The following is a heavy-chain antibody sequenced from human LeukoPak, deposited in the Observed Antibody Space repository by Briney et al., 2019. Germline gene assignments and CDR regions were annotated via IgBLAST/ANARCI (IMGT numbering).Heavy chain of an antibody. D-gene: IGHD3-3*01. CDR3: ASPGGYDFWSGPFDY. J-gene: IGHJ4*02. CDR1: EFSLSRNG. CDR2: ISYDGSKT. V-gene: IGHV3-30*03. Sequence: GGSVRLSCVASEFSLSRNGMHWVRQAPGKGLEWVAVISYDGSKTYYADSVKGRFTISRDNSKNTLYLQMNSLRAEDTAVYYCASPGGYDFWSGPFDYWGQGTLVTVSS.